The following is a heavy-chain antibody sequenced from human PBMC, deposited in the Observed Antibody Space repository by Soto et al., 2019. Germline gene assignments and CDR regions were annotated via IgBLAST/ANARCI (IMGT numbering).Heavy chain of an antibody. CDR1: GGSISSYY. V-gene: IGHV4-59*08. CDR2: IFYSGST. D-gene: IGHD4-17*01. Sequence: PSETLSLTCTVPGGSISSYYWSWIRQPPGKGLELIAYIFYSGSTNYNPSLKSRVTISVDTSKNQFSLKLSSVTAADTAVYYCARNYGDYVDYWGQGTLVTVSS. CDR3: ARNYGDYVDY. J-gene: IGHJ4*02.